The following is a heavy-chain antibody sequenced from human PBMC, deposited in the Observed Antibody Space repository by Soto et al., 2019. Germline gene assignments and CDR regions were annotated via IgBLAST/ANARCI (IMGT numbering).Heavy chain of an antibody. D-gene: IGHD6-13*01. CDR1: GDTFTSYG. J-gene: IGHJ5*02. Sequence: ASVKVSCKASGDTFTSYGISWVRQAPGQGLEWMGWISAYNGNTNYAQKLQGRVTMTTDTSTSTAYMELRSLRSDDTAVYYCARDYEAYSSSWAWWFDPWGQGTLVTVSS. CDR3: ARDYEAYSSSWAWWFDP. CDR2: ISAYNGNT. V-gene: IGHV1-18*01.